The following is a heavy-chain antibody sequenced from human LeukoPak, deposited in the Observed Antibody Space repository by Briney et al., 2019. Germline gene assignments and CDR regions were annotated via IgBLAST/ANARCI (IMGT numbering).Heavy chain of an antibody. V-gene: IGHV1-2*02. J-gene: IGHJ5*02. CDR1: GYTFTGYY. D-gene: IGHD3-22*01. Sequence: ASVKVSCKASGYTFTGYYMHWVRQAPGQGLEWMGWINPNSGGTNYAQKFQGRVTMTRDTSISTAYMELSRLRSDDTAVYYCARDNYYDSSGPGVDPWGQGTLVTVSS. CDR2: INPNSGGT. CDR3: ARDNYYDSSGPGVDP.